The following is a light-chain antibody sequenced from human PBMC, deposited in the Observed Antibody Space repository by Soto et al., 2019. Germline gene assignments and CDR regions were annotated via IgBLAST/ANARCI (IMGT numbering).Light chain of an antibody. J-gene: IGLJ1*01. V-gene: IGLV1-44*01. Sequence: QSVLTQPPSASGTPGQRVTISCSGSSSNIGSNTVNWYQQLPGTAPKLLIHANNQRPSGVPDRFSGSKSCTSASLAISWLQSEEADYYCAAWDDSLNGYVFGTGTKLTVL. CDR3: AAWDDSLNGYV. CDR2: ANN. CDR1: SSNIGSNT.